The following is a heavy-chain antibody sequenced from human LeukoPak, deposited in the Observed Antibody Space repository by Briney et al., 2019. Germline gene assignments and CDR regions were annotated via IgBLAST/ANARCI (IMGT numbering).Heavy chain of an antibody. V-gene: IGHV4-34*01. Sequence: PSETLSLTCAVYGGSFSGYYWSWIRQPPGKGLEWIGYIYYSGSTYYNPSLKSRVTISVDTSKNQFSLKLSSVTAADTAVYYCARGDSSGYYLGYFDYWGQGTLVTVSS. D-gene: IGHD3-22*01. CDR3: ARGDSSGYYLGYFDY. CDR1: GGSFSGYY. J-gene: IGHJ4*02. CDR2: IYYSGST.